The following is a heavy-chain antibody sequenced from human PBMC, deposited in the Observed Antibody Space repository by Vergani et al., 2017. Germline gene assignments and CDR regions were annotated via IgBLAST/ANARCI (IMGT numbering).Heavy chain of an antibody. J-gene: IGHJ3*02. CDR1: GFSFSGYC. Sequence: EVQLVESGGGLIHPGGSLRLSCEGSGFSFSGYCMHWVRQSPEKGLVWVSRIKSDGSITNYADSVKGRFTISRDNAKNTLYLEMNSLRGDDTAVYHCARPCAPSDYDALDIWSQGTMVTVSS. CDR2: IKSDGSIT. CDR3: ARPCAPSDYDALDI. D-gene: IGHD4-17*01. V-gene: IGHV3-74*01.